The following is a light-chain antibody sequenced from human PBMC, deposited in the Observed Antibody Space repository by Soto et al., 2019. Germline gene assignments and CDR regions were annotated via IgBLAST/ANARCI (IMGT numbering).Light chain of an antibody. Sequence: EVVLTQSPDTLSLPPGERATLSCRASQSISSYLAWYQQKPGQAPRLLIYDASSRATGIPARFSGSGSGTDFTLTISRLEPEDSAVYYCQQYGSSPITFGQGTLLEIK. CDR1: QSISSY. J-gene: IGKJ5*01. CDR2: DAS. V-gene: IGKV3-20*01. CDR3: QQYGSSPIT.